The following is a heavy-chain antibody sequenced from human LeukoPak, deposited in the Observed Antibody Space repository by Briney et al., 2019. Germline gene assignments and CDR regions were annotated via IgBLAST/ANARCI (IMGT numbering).Heavy chain of an antibody. Sequence: GGSLRLSCAASGFTFSTYAMSWVRQAPGKGLQWVSAISGSGDSTYYADSVKGRFTISRDNSKNTLYVQTNSLRAEDTAVYYCAKDMSGSEALFDYWGHGTLVTVSS. CDR3: AKDMSGSEALFDY. D-gene: IGHD3-10*02. CDR2: ISGSGDST. J-gene: IGHJ4*01. V-gene: IGHV3-23*01. CDR1: GFTFSTYA.